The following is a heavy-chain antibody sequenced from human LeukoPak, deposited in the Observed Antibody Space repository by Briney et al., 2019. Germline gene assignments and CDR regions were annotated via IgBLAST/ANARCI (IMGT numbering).Heavy chain of an antibody. D-gene: IGHD3-10*01. Sequence: GRSLRLSCAASGFTFSSYVMHWVRQAPGKGLEWVAIISYDGSNEYYADSVKGGFTISRDNSKNTLYLQMNSLRAEDTAVYYCAKSGVEYYFDYWGQGTLVTVSS. CDR2: ISYDGSNE. CDR3: AKSGVEYYFDY. J-gene: IGHJ4*02. CDR1: GFTFSSYV. V-gene: IGHV3-30*04.